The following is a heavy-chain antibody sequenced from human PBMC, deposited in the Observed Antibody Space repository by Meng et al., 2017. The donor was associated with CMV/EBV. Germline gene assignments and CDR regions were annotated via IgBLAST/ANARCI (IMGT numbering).Heavy chain of an antibody. CDR2: IYYSGST. D-gene: IGHD2-15*01. CDR1: SSGGYY. CDR3: ARGARYCSGGSCSSWFDP. J-gene: IGHJ5*02. V-gene: IGHV4-31*02. Sequence: SSGGYYWSWIRQRPGKGLEWIGYIYYSGSTYYNPSLKSRVTISVDTSKNQFSLKLSSVTAADTAVYYCARGARYCSGGSCSSWFDPWGQGTLVTVSS.